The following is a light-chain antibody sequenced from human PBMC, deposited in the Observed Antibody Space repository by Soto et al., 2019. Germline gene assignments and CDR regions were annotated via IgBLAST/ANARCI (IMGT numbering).Light chain of an antibody. CDR1: SSNLGTNY. J-gene: IGLJ1*01. CDR3: AAWDDSLSGYV. CDR2: TNS. V-gene: IGLV1-47*02. Sequence: QSALTQPPSASGTPGQRVTISCSGSSSNLGTNYVYRYQQLPGTAPKLLIYTNSQRPSGVPDRFSGSKSGTSASLAISGLRSEDEADYYCAAWDDSLSGYVFGTGTKVTVL.